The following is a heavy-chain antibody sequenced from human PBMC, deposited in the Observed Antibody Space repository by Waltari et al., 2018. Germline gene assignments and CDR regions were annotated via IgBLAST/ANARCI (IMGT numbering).Heavy chain of an antibody. CDR3: ARGHDGDYEIGFDY. J-gene: IGHJ4*02. CDR2: ISSSSSYI. CDR1: GFTFSSYR. D-gene: IGHD4-17*01. Sequence: EVQLVESGGGLVKPGGSLRLHCAASGFTFSSYRMHWVRQAPGKGLEWVASISSSSSYIYYADSVKGRFTISRDNAKNSLYLQMNSLRAEDTAVYYCARGHDGDYEIGFDYWGQGTLVTVSS. V-gene: IGHV3-21*01.